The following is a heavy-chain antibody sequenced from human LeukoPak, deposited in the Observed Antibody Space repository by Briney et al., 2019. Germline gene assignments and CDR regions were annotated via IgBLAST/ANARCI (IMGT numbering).Heavy chain of an antibody. V-gene: IGHV4-39*01. Sequence: SETLSLTCTVSGGSISSSSYYWGWIRQPPGKGLEWIGSIYYSGSTYYNPSLKSRVTIYVDTSKNQFSLKLSSVTAADTAVYYCVGRGASSSWYQVVDYWGQGTLVTVSS. D-gene: IGHD6-13*01. CDR1: GGSISSSSYY. J-gene: IGHJ4*02. CDR3: VGRGASSSWYQVVDY. CDR2: IYYSGST.